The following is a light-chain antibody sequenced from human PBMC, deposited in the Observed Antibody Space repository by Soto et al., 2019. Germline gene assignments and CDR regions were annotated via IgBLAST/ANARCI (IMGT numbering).Light chain of an antibody. CDR2: EVS. V-gene: IGLV2-14*01. CDR3: SSYTSSNTYV. Sequence: QPALTQPASVSGSPGQSITISCTGTSSDVGGYNYVSWYQQHPGKAPKLIIYEVSNRPSGVSNRFSGSKSDNTASLTISGLQAEDEADYYCSSYTSSNTYVFGTGTKLTVL. J-gene: IGLJ1*01. CDR1: SSDVGGYNY.